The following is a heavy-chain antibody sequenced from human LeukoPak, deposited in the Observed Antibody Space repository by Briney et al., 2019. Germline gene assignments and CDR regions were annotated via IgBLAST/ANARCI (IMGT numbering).Heavy chain of an antibody. CDR1: GFTVSGNY. J-gene: IGHJ4*02. Sequence: GGSLRLSCAVSGFTVSGNYMSWVRQAPGKGLEWVSLIYSGGTTYYADSVKGRFTISRDNSKNTLYLQMNSLRAADTAVYYCGKDFVIGGRGTLVTVPT. CDR3: GKDFVI. V-gene: IGHV3-53*01. D-gene: IGHD3-16*02. CDR2: IYSGGTT.